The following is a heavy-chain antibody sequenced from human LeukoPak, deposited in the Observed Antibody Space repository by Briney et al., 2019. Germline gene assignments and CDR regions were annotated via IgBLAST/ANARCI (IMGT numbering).Heavy chain of an antibody. V-gene: IGHV3-74*01. CDR1: GFTFSSYW. CDR2: IKTDGSST. Sequence: PGGSLRLSCAASGFTFSSYWMNWVRQAPGKGLVWVSRIKTDGSSTSYADSVKGRFTISRDNAKNMLYLQMNSLRAEDTAVYYCARRSIWGQGTMVTVSS. CDR3: ARRSI. J-gene: IGHJ4*02.